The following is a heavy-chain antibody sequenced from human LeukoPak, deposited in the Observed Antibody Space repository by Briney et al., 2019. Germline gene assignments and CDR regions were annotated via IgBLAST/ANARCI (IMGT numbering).Heavy chain of an antibody. CDR2: IYHSGST. CDR3: AKEERWLVLRPTAYDY. V-gene: IGHV4-4*02. CDR1: GGSIKSNNW. J-gene: IGHJ4*02. Sequence: PSETLSLTCAVSGGSIKSNNWWSWVRQPPGKGLEWIGEIYHSGSTNYNPSLESRVTVSVDKSKNQFSLDLSSVTAADTAVYYCAKEERWLVLRPTAYDYWGQGTLVTVSS. D-gene: IGHD6-19*01.